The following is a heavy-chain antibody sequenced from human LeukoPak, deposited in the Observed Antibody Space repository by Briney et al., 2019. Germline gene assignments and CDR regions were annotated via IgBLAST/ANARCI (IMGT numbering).Heavy chain of an antibody. CDR1: GYSLTSYW. CDR2: IYPGYSHT. CDR3: ARHQGSYYYDSSGYYLAHAFDI. Sequence: ESLNISCKCSGYSLTSYWIGLVRPMPGKGLELIGIIYPGYSHTRYSPSFQCQDTISDDKSISTAYLQWSSLKASDTAMYYCARHQGSYYYDSSGYYLAHAFDIWGQGTMVTVSS. D-gene: IGHD3-22*01. J-gene: IGHJ3*02. V-gene: IGHV5-51*01.